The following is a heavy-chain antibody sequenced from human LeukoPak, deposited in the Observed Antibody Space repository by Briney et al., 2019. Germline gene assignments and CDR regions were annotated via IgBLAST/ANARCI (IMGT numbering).Heavy chain of an antibody. CDR1: GFTVSSNY. D-gene: IGHD6-19*01. CDR3: ATIAVAGTGGFDY. Sequence: PGGSLRLSCAASGFTVSSNYMSWVRQAPGKGLEWVANIKQDGSEKYYVDSVKGRFTISRDNAKNSLYLQMNSLRAEDTAVYYCATIAVAGTGGFDYWGQGSLVTVSS. J-gene: IGHJ4*02. V-gene: IGHV3-7*03. CDR2: IKQDGSEK.